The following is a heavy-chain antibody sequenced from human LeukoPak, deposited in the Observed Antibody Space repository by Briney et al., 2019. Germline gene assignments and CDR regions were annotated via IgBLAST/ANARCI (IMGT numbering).Heavy chain of an antibody. CDR1: GGSISSSSYY. CDR3: ARLADYYGSGSYGYYFDY. CDR2: IYYSGST. V-gene: IGHV4-39*01. Sequence: SETLSLTCTVSGGSISSSSYYWGWIRQPPGKGLEWIRSIYYSGSTYYNPSLKSRVTISVDTSKNQFSLKLSSVTAADTAVYYCARLADYYGSGSYGYYFDYWGQGTLVTVSS. J-gene: IGHJ4*02. D-gene: IGHD3-10*01.